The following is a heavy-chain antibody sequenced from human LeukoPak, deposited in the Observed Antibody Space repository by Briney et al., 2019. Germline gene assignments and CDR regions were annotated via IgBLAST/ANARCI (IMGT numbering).Heavy chain of an antibody. J-gene: IGHJ6*02. CDR1: GFTFRNYY. CDR2: IWHDGSNK. V-gene: IGHV3-33*08. D-gene: IGHD3-3*01. Sequence: GGSLRLSCAASGFTFRNYYMHWVRQAPGKGLEGVAIIWHDGSNKYYADSVKGRFTISRDNSRNMVYLQMSSLRVEDTAVYYCASLRSGPRYGMDVWGQGTTVTVS. CDR3: ASLRSGPRYGMDV.